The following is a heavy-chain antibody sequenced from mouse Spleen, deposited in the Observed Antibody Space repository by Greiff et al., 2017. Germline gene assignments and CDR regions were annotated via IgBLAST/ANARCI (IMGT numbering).Heavy chain of an antibody. V-gene: IGHV2-2*01. Sequence: QVQLQQSGPGLVQPSQSLSITCTVSGFSLTSYGVHWVRQSPGKGLEWLGVIWSGGSTDYNAAFISRLSISKDNSKSQVFFKMNSLQADDTAIYYCARNPLTYYRSLYAMDYWGQGTSVTVSS. CDR3: ARNPLTYYRSLYAMDY. CDR1: GFSLTSYG. D-gene: IGHD2-14*01. J-gene: IGHJ4*01. CDR2: IWSGGST.